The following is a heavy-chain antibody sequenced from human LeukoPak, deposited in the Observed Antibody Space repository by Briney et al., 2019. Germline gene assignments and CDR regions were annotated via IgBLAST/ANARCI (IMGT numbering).Heavy chain of an antibody. CDR2: IKPDGSAQ. Sequence: GGSLRLSCATSGFTFSSNWMSWVRHVPGRGLDWVANIKPDGSAQYYAASVKGRFTVSRDNAKNSLYLQMNSLRVEDTAVYYCARKLWHRNDCWGQGTLVTVSS. CDR3: ARKLWHRNDC. V-gene: IGHV3-7*01. D-gene: IGHD3-16*01. J-gene: IGHJ4*02. CDR1: GFTFSSNW.